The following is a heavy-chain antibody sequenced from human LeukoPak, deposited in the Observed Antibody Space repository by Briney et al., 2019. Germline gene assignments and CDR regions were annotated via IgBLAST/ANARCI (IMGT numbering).Heavy chain of an antibody. CDR3: TTDDYNWNDDKLNYFDY. CDR2: IKSKTDGGTT. Sequence: GSLRLSCAASGFTFSNAWMSWVRQAPGKGLEWVGRIKSKTDGGTTDYAAPVKGRFTISRDDSKNTLYLQMNSLKTEDTAVYYCTTDDYNWNDDKLNYFDYWGQGTLVTVSS. D-gene: IGHD1-1*01. J-gene: IGHJ4*02. V-gene: IGHV3-15*01. CDR1: GFTFSNAW.